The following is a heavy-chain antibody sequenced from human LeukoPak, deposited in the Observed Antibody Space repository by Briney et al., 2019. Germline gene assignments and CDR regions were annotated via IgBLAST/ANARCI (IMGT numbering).Heavy chain of an antibody. J-gene: IGHJ6*03. Sequence: SVKVSCKASGGTFSSYAISWVRQAPGQGLEWMGRIILIFGTANYAQKFQGRVTITTDESTSTAYMELSSLRSEDTAVYYCARGKVWFGDYYYYYMDVWGKGTTVTVSS. V-gene: IGHV1-69*05. CDR3: ARGKVWFGDYYYYYMDV. CDR2: IILIFGTA. CDR1: GGTFSSYA. D-gene: IGHD3-10*01.